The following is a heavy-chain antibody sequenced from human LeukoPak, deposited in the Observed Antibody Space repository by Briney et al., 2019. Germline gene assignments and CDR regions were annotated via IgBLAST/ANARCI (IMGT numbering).Heavy chain of an antibody. CDR2: INPSGGST. Sequence: ASVKVSCKASGYTFTGYYMHWVRQAPGQGLEWMGIINPSGGSTSYAQKFQGRVTMTRDTSISTAYMELSRLRSDDTAVYYCARERRTGIAVAGTFNWFDPWGQGTLVTVSS. V-gene: IGHV1-2*02. D-gene: IGHD6-19*01. CDR1: GYTFTGYY. J-gene: IGHJ5*02. CDR3: ARERRTGIAVAGTFNWFDP.